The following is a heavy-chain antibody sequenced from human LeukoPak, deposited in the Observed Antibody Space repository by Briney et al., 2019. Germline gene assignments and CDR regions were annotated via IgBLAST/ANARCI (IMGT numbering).Heavy chain of an antibody. CDR1: GFTFSSYG. CDR3: AKSALWFGELF. J-gene: IGHJ4*02. CDR2: ISYDGSNK. V-gene: IGHV3-30*18. D-gene: IGHD3-10*01. Sequence: GGSLRLSCAASGFTFSSYGMHWVRQAPGKGLEWVAVISYDGSNKYYADSVKGRFTISRDNSKNTLYLQMNSLRAEDTAVYYCAKSALWFGELFWGQGTLVTVSS.